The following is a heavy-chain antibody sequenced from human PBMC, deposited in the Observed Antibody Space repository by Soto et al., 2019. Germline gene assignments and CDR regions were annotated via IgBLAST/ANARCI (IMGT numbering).Heavy chain of an antibody. V-gene: IGHV1-46*01. J-gene: IGHJ6*02. CDR2: IHPAAGDI. Sequence: QVQLVQSGAEVRKTGASVKISCKTSGYVFTRYYMHWVRQAPGHGLEWMGIIHPAAGDITYAAKFPGKVNLAKDRSTRTVYKELTNLGYYGTAVYYCTKMEGDLLGRDQYYNGMDVWGQGTTVTV. CDR3: TKMEGDLLGRDQYYNGMDV. CDR1: GYVFTRYY. D-gene: IGHD7-27*01.